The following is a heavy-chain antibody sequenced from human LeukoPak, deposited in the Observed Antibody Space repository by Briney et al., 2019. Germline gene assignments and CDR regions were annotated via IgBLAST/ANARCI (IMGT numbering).Heavy chain of an antibody. D-gene: IGHD2-2*01. CDR1: GFTFSSYW. V-gene: IGHV3-7*01. Sequence: GGSLRLSCAASGFTFSSYWMSWVRQAPGKGLEWVANIKQDGSEKYYVDSVEGRFTISRDNAKNSLYLQMNSLRAEDTAVYYCARDLCSSTSCPPPYYYYGTDVWGQGTTVTVSS. J-gene: IGHJ6*02. CDR3: ARDLCSSTSCPPPYYYYGTDV. CDR2: IKQDGSEK.